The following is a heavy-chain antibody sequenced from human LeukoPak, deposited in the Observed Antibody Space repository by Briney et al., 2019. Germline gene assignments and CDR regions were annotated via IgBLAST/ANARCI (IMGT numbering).Heavy chain of an antibody. Sequence: PSETLSLTCTVSGDSITSGTHCWGWIRQSPGRGLEWIASVYYSGDTYYNPSLKSRVTMSVDTTKNHFSLKLTSVTASDTAVYYCARSIGMLYTVGGFDPWGQGALVTVSS. D-gene: IGHD2-2*02. V-gene: IGHV4-39*02. J-gene: IGHJ5*02. CDR1: GDSITSGTHC. CDR2: VYYSGDT. CDR3: ARSIGMLYTVGGFDP.